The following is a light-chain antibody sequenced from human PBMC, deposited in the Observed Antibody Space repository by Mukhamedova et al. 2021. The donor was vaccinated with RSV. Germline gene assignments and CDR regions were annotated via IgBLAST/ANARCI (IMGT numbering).Light chain of an antibody. CDR3: CSYAGSYTLV. CDR2: DVS. Sequence: IYDVSNRPSGVPDRFSGSKSGNTASLTISGLQAEDEAHYYCCSYAGSYTLVFGSGTKVTVL. V-gene: IGLV2-11*01. J-gene: IGLJ1*01.